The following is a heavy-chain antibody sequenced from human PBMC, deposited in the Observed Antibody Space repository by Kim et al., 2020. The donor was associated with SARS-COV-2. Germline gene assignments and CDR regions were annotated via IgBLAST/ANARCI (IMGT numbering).Heavy chain of an antibody. Sequence: GGSLRLSCAASGLTFSSYAMSWVRQAPGKGLEWVSAISGSGGSTYYADSVKGRFTISRDNSKNTLYLQMNSLRAEDTAVYYCANHPVSSGPPPGYWGQGTLVTVSS. CDR1: GLTFSSYA. V-gene: IGHV3-23*01. D-gene: IGHD6-25*01. CDR3: ANHPVSSGPPPGY. J-gene: IGHJ4*02. CDR2: ISGSGGST.